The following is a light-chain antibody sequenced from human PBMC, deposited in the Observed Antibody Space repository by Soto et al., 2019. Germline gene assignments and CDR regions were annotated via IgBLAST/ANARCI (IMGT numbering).Light chain of an antibody. CDR2: DAS. CDR1: QGIRNG. V-gene: IGKV1-17*01. J-gene: IGKJ2*01. Sequence: DIQMTQSPSSLSASVGDRVTITCRASQGIRNGLGWYQQKPGKAPKRLIYDASSLQSGVPPRFSGSGSGTEFTLTISRLQPEDFATYFCLQHNSFPRTFGQGTKLEIK. CDR3: LQHNSFPRT.